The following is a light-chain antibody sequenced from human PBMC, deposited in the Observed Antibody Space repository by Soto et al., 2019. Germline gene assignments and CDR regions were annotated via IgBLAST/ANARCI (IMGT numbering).Light chain of an antibody. CDR1: QNIRNW. J-gene: IGKJ1*01. CDR3: LLDFRYFWA. Sequence: DIQMTQSPSTLSASVGDSVTITCRASQNIRNWLAWYQQKPGKAPNPLIYDASSLKSGVPARFSGSGSGTEFTLTISSLQPEDFATYYCLLDFRYFWAFGQGTKVDIK. V-gene: IGKV1-5*01. CDR2: DAS.